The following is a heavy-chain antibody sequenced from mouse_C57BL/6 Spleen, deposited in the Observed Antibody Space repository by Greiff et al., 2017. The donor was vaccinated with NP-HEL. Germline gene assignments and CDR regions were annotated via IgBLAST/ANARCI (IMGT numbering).Heavy chain of an antibody. CDR2: ISSGSSTI. J-gene: IGHJ4*01. Sequence: EVKLMESGGGLVKPGGSLKLSCAASGFTFSDYGMHWVRQAPEKGLEWVAYISSGSSTIYYADTVKGRFTISRDNAKNTLFLQMTSLRSEDTAMYYCARSGGLYYYAMDYWGQGTSVTVSS. CDR1: GFTFSDYG. D-gene: IGHD1-1*02. V-gene: IGHV5-17*01. CDR3: ARSGGLYYYAMDY.